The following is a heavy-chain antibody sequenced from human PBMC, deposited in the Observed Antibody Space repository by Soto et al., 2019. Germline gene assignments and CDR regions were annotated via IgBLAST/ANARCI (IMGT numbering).Heavy chain of an antibody. D-gene: IGHD3-22*01. Sequence: ASVKVSCKGSGYTLTEVSMHWVRQAPGKGLEWMGGFDPEDGETIYAQKFQGRVTMTEDTSTDTAYMELSSLRSEDTAVYYCATVFYDSSGYYYWGQGTLVTVSS. V-gene: IGHV1-24*01. CDR1: GYTLTEVS. CDR2: FDPEDGET. CDR3: ATVFYDSSGYYY. J-gene: IGHJ4*02.